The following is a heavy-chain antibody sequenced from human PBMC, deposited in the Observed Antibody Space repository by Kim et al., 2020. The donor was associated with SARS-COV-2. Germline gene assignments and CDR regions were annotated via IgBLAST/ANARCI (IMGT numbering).Heavy chain of an antibody. D-gene: IGHD3-10*01. J-gene: IGHJ6*02. V-gene: IGHV3-21*01. Sequence: WGSLRLSCAASGFTFSSYSMNWVRQAPGKGLEWVSSISSSSSYIYYADSVKGRFTISRDNAKNSLYPQMNSLRAEDTAVYYCASATMVRGVSHEGKAWGQGTTVTVSS. CDR1: GFTFSSYS. CDR3: ASATMVRGVSHEGKA. CDR2: ISSSSSYI.